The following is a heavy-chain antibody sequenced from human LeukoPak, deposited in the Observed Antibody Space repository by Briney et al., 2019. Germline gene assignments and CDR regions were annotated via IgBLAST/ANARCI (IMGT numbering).Heavy chain of an antibody. J-gene: IGHJ4*02. CDR3: ARSGGRGYYPHYFDY. V-gene: IGHV3-53*01. Sequence: GGSLRLSCAASGFTVSSNYMSWVRQAPGKGLEWVSVIYSGGTTYYADSVKGRFTISRDNSKNTLYLQMNSLRAEDTAVYYCARSGGRGYYPHYFDYWSQGTLVTVSS. D-gene: IGHD3-22*01. CDR1: GFTVSSNY. CDR2: IYSGGTT.